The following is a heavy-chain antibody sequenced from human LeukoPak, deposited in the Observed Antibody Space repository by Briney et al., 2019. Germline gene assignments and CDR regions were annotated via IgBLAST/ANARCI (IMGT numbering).Heavy chain of an antibody. D-gene: IGHD3-10*01. Sequence: GGSLRLSCAASGFTFSSYAMSWVRQAPGEGLEWVSSISNSTSYIYYADSVKGRFTTSRDNAKNSLYLQMNSLRAEDTAVYYCARAIPMVRGVNNPDAFDIWGQGTMVTVSS. CDR1: GFTFSSYA. J-gene: IGHJ3*02. CDR3: ARAIPMVRGVNNPDAFDI. V-gene: IGHV3-21*01. CDR2: ISNSTSYI.